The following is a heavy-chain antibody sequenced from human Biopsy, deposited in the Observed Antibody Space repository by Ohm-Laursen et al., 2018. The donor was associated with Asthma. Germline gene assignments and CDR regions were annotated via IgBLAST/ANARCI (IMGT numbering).Heavy chain of an antibody. CDR1: GFVFDDYA. Sequence: SLRLSCAASGFVFDDYALHWVRQTPGKGLEWVSSIIWNGARVDYADAVKGRFTVSRDNAKNSLYLQMNTLKTEDTAIYFCAKASSSGWSAPLDYWGQGMLVTVSS. V-gene: IGHV3-9*01. D-gene: IGHD6-19*01. J-gene: IGHJ4*02. CDR3: AKASSSGWSAPLDY. CDR2: IIWNGARV.